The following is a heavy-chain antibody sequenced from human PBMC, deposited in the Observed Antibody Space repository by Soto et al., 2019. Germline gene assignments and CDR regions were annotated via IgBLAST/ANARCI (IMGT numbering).Heavy chain of an antibody. CDR2: VSYDGSNK. J-gene: IGHJ4*02. Sequence: GGSLRLSCAASGFTFSSYGMHWVRQAPGKGLEWVAVVSYDGSNKYYADSVKGRFTISRDNSKNTLYLQMNSLRAEDTAVYYCAKVDMGATVTWNFDYWGQGTLVTVSS. CDR3: AKVDMGATVTWNFDY. V-gene: IGHV3-30*18. CDR1: GFTFSSYG. D-gene: IGHD4-17*01.